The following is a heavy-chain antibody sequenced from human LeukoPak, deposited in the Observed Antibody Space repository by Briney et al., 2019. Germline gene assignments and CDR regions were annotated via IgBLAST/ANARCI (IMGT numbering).Heavy chain of an antibody. V-gene: IGHV3-74*01. J-gene: IGHJ3*01. CDR3: VVVVEPPDSDGFDV. Sequence: PGGSLRLSCAASGFTFGNSWVHWVRQAPGKGLVWVSLINADGSTATYADSVKGRFTISRDNARNPWSLQMNSLTIEDTAVYYCVVVVEPPDSDGFDVWGQGTMITVAS. D-gene: IGHD1-14*01. CDR1: GFTFGNSW. CDR2: INADGSTA.